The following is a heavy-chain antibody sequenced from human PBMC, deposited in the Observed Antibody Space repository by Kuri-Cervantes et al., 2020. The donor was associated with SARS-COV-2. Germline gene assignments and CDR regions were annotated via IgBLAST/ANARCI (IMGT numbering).Heavy chain of an antibody. J-gene: IGHJ4*02. V-gene: IGHV4-59*01. CDR1: GGSINDYY. D-gene: IGHD1-26*01. CDR2: FYSTGVT. Sequence: SETLSLTCSVSGGSINDYYWGWIRQPPGKGLEWIGYFYSTGVTNYDPSLKTRVTISTDKSKNQLSLKLTSVTAADTAVYYCARDNILFSGSGFDSWGQGALVT. CDR3: ARDNILFSGSGFDS.